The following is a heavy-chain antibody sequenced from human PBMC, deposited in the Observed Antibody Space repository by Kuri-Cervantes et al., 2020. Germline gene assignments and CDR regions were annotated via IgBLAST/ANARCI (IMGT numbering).Heavy chain of an antibody. D-gene: IGHD3-10*01. CDR2: ISWNSGSI. CDR1: GFTFDDYA. Sequence: GGSLRLSCAASGFTFDDYAMHWVRQAPGKGLEWVSGISWNSGSIGYANSVKGRFTISRDNAKNSLYLQMNSLRAEDTALYYCARAGGGMDVWGQGTRVTVSS. V-gene: IGHV3-9*01. CDR3: ARAGGGMDV. J-gene: IGHJ6*02.